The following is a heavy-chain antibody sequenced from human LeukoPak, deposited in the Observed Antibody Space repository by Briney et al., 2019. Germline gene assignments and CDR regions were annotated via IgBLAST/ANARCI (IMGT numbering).Heavy chain of an antibody. V-gene: IGHV1-46*03. J-gene: IGHJ4*02. D-gene: IGHD5-18*01. CDR2: INPSGGST. CDR1: GYTFTSYY. CDR3: ARDGSGYSYGFDY. Sequence: GASVTVSCQASGYTFTSYYMHWVRQAPGQALEWVGIINPSGGSTSYAQKFQGRVTMTRDTSTSTVYMELSSLRSEDTAVYYCARDGSGYSYGFDYWGQGTLVTVSS.